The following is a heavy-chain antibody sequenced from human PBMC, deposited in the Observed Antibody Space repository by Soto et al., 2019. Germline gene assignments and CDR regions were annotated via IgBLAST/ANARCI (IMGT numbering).Heavy chain of an antibody. Sequence: GASVKVSCKAAGYTFTSYRISWVRLAPGQGLEWMGWIIPMLDITNYAQKLQGRVTITADKSTTTAYMEVSSLRPEDTAMYYCVNDSPIGRLFSCNADIDSWGQGTPVTVYS. CDR2: IIPMLDIT. CDR1: GYTFTSYR. J-gene: IGHJ4*02. V-gene: IGHV1-69*10. D-gene: IGHD3-16*01. CDR3: VNDSPIGRLFSCNADIDS.